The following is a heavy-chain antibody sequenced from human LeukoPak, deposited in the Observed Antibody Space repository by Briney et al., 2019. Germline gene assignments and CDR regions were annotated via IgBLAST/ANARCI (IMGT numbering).Heavy chain of an antibody. CDR2: ISGSGGST. CDR3: AKWGKYYDILTGYYTSYYYYYMDV. CDR1: GFTFSSYG. Sequence: GGSLRLSCAASGFTFSSYGMSWVRQAPGKGLEWVSAISGSGGSTYYADSVKGRFTISRDNSKNTLYLQMNSLRAEDTAVYYCAKWGKYYDILTGYYTSYYYYYMDVWGKGTTVTISS. V-gene: IGHV3-23*01. D-gene: IGHD3-9*01. J-gene: IGHJ6*03.